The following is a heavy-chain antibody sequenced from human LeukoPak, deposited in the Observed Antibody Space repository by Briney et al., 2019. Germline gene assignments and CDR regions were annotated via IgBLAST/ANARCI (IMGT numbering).Heavy chain of an antibody. CDR2: IYYSGST. CDR3: ARVLIAVDAFDI. Sequence: SETLSLTCTVSGGSISSSSYYWGWIRQPPGTGLEWIGSIYYSGSTYYNPSLKSRVTISVDTSKNQFSLKLSSVTAADTAVYYCARVLIAVDAFDIWGQGTMVTVSS. V-gene: IGHV4-39*01. J-gene: IGHJ3*02. D-gene: IGHD6-19*01. CDR1: GGSISSSSYY.